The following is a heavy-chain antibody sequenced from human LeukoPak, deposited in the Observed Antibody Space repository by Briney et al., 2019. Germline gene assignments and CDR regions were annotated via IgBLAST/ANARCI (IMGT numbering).Heavy chain of an antibody. V-gene: IGHV3-21*01. D-gene: IGHD2-15*01. CDR1: GFTFSSYS. J-gene: IGHJ3*02. CDR2: ISSSSSYI. CDR3: ARDLGYCSGGSCYGDAFDI. Sequence: GGSLRLSCAASGFTFSSYSMNWVRQAPGKGLEWVSFISSSSSYIYYADSVKGRFTISRDNAKSSLYLRMNSLRAEDTAVYYCARDLGYCSGGSCYGDAFDIWGQGTMVTVSS.